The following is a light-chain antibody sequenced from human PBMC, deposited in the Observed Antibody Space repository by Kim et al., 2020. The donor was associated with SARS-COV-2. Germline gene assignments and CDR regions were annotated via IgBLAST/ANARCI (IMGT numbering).Light chain of an antibody. CDR2: GTS. Sequence: EIVLTQSPGTLSLSPGDRATLSCRASQSVASNHLAWFQQKPGQAPRLLIYGTSSRAPAIPDRFSASGSGTDFTLTISRLEPKDFAIYYCQQYDRPPYTFGQGTKLEI. V-gene: IGKV3-20*01. CDR1: QSVASNH. J-gene: IGKJ2*01. CDR3: QQYDRPPYT.